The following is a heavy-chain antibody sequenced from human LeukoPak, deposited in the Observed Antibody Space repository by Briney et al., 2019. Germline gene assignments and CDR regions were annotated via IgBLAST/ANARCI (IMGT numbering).Heavy chain of an antibody. Sequence: PSETLSLTCAVYGGSFSGYYWSWIRQPPGKGLEWIGEINHSGSTNYNPSLKGRVTISVDMSKNQFSLKLSSVTAADTAVYYCASGGYSYDYWGQGTLVTVSS. V-gene: IGHV4-34*01. CDR2: INHSGST. D-gene: IGHD5-18*01. CDR1: GGSFSGYY. J-gene: IGHJ4*02. CDR3: ASGGYSYDY.